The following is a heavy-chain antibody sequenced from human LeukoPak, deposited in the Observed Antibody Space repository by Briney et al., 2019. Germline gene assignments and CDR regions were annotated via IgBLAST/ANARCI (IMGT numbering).Heavy chain of an antibody. CDR3: AREGQGTLTSGSPPFDY. J-gene: IGHJ4*02. V-gene: IGHV1-46*01. Sequence: ASVKVSCKASGYTFTGYYMHWVRQAPGQGLEWMGIINPSGGSTSYAQKFQGRVTMTRDTSTSTVYMELSSLRSEDTAVYYCAREGQGTLTSGSPPFDYWGQGTLVTVSS. CDR1: GYTFTGYY. CDR2: INPSGGST. D-gene: IGHD1-26*01.